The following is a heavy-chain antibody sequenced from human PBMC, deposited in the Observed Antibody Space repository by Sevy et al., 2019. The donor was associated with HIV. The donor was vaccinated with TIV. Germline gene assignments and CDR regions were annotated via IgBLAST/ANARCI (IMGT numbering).Heavy chain of an antibody. CDR1: GASVSSGNFF. V-gene: IGHV4-61*01. D-gene: IGHD6-6*01. CDR2: IYYSGST. Sequence: SETLSLTCSVSGASVSSGNFFWTWIRQAPGKGLEWIGYIYYSGSTNYNPSLKSRVTFSVDTSKNQFSLKLRSVTAADTAVYYCARDQAESSSTGGLDSWGPGALVTVSS. CDR3: ARDQAESSSTGGLDS. J-gene: IGHJ4*02.